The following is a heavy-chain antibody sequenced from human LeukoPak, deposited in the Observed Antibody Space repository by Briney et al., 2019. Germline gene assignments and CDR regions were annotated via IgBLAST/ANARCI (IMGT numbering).Heavy chain of an antibody. J-gene: IGHJ2*01. CDR3: AANWGYWYFDL. V-gene: IGHV1-2*02. D-gene: IGHD7-27*01. Sequence: ASVKVSCKASGYTFTGYYMHWVRQAPGQGLEWMGWINPKSGGTNYAQKFQGRVTMTRDTSISTAYMELSRLRSDDTAVYYCAANWGYWYFDLWGRGTLVTVSS. CDR1: GYTFTGYY. CDR2: INPKSGGT.